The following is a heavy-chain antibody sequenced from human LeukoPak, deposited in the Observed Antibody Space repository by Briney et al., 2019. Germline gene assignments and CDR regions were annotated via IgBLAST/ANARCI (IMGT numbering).Heavy chain of an antibody. J-gene: IGHJ4*02. CDR1: GGSISSYY. CDR2: IYYSGST. V-gene: IGHV4-59*01. CDR3: ARDFPFWSGYYSDY. Sequence: SGTLSLTCAVSGGSISSYYWSWIRQPPGKGLEWIGYIYYSGSTYYNPSLKSRVTISVDTSKNQFSLKLSSVTAADTAVYYCARDFPFWSGYYSDYWGQGTLVTVSS. D-gene: IGHD3-3*01.